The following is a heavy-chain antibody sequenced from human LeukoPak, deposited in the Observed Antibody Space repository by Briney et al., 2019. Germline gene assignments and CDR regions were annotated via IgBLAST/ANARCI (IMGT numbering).Heavy chain of an antibody. Sequence: GESLKISCKGSGYSFTSYWIGWVRQMPGKGLEWMGIIYPGDSDTRYSPSFQGQVTISADKSISTAYLQWSSLKASDTAMYYCXXXXXXXXXXXXXXRGLVGWFDPWGQGTLVTVSS. J-gene: IGHJ5*02. CDR1: GYSFTSYW. V-gene: IGHV5-51*01. CDR3: XXXXXXXXXXXXXXRGLVGWFDP. CDR2: IYPGDSDT. D-gene: IGHD2-15*01.